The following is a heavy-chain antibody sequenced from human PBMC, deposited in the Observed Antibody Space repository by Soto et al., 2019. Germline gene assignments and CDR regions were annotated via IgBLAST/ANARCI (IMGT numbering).Heavy chain of an antibody. V-gene: IGHV1-46*03. CDR1: GYTFTSYY. D-gene: IGHD6-13*01. Sequence: ASVKGSCKAAGYTFTSYYMHWGRQAPRQGLEWMGIINPSGGSTSYAQKYQGRVTTTRDTSTSTVYMELSSLRSEDTAVYYCARDRFQIRYSSSWYYFDYWGQGTLVTGSS. J-gene: IGHJ4*02. CDR3: ARDRFQIRYSSSWYYFDY. CDR2: INPSGGST.